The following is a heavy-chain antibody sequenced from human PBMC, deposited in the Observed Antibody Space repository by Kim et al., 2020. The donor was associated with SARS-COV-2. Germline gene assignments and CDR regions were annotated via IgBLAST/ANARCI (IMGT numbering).Heavy chain of an antibody. D-gene: IGHD6-19*01. CDR2: VGGSGTGT. Sequence: GGSLRLSCVGSGFTFSNYAMSWVRQTPGKGLEWVASVGGSGTGTYYVDSVKGRFTISRDNSKNTLYLQINSLRAEDTAIYYCAKRPGVSVAGQFDYWGQGTLVTVSS. CDR3: AKRPGVSVAGQFDY. J-gene: IGHJ4*02. CDR1: GFTFSNYA. V-gene: IGHV3-23*01.